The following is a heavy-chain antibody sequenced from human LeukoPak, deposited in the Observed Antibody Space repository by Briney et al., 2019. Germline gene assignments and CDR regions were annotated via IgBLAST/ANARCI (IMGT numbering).Heavy chain of an antibody. Sequence: GGSLRLSCAASGFTFSSYWMTWVRQAPGKGLEWVAIIKQDGSEKYYVDSVKGRFTISRDNAKNSLFLQMNSLRAEDTAAYYCAGDSGWLFRYWGQGTLVTVSS. CDR1: GFTFSSYW. V-gene: IGHV3-7*01. CDR3: AGDSGWLFRY. D-gene: IGHD3-9*01. J-gene: IGHJ4*02. CDR2: IKQDGSEK.